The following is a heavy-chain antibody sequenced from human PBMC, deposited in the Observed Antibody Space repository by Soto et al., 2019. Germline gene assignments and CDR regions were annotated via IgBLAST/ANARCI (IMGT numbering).Heavy chain of an antibody. J-gene: IGHJ6*02. Sequence: EVQLLESGGGLVQPGGSLRLSCAASGFTFSSYAMSWVRQAPGKGLEWVSAISGSGGSTYYADSVKGRFTISRDNSKNTLYLQMNSLRAEDTAVYYCAKDLSDWNYFWCYYYYGMDVWGQGTTVTVSS. CDR2: ISGSGGST. D-gene: IGHD1-7*01. V-gene: IGHV3-23*01. CDR3: AKDLSDWNYFWCYYYYGMDV. CDR1: GFTFSSYA.